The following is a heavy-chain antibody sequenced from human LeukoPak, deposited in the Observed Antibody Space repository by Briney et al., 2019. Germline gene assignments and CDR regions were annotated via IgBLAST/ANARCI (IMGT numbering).Heavy chain of an antibody. J-gene: IGHJ4*02. CDR1: GFTFSNYA. Sequence: HPGGSLRLSCAASGFTFSNYAMHWVRQAPGKGLEWVAVISYDGSNKYYADSVKGRFTISRDNAKNSLYLQMNSLRAEDTAVYYCARGSYDFWSGYLYYFDYWGQGTLVTVSS. D-gene: IGHD3-3*01. CDR2: ISYDGSNK. V-gene: IGHV3-30*04. CDR3: ARGSYDFWSGYLYYFDY.